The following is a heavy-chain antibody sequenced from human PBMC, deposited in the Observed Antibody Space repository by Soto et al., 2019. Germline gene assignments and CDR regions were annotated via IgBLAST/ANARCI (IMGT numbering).Heavy chain of an antibody. CDR3: ARSQEYSSVWYNCFDP. V-gene: IGHV1-69*01. Sequence: QVQLVQSGAEVRKPGSSVKVSCTASGGTFTDYSVHWLRQGPGRGLEWRGGIVTLFGTTNYEQRFRGRVTTTADESTNTAYTDMRSLRSEDTAIYYCARSQEYSSVWYNCFDPWGQGTLVTVSS. CDR1: GGTFTDYS. CDR2: IVTLFGTT. D-gene: IGHD3-22*01. J-gene: IGHJ5*02.